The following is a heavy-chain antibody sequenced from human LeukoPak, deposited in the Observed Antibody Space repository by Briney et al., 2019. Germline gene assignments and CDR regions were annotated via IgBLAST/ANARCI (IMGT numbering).Heavy chain of an antibody. D-gene: IGHD3-22*01. Sequence: SQTLSLTCTVSGGTISSGDYCWSWIRQPPGKGLEWIGYIYYSGSTYYNPSLKSRLTISLDTSKNRFSLNLSSVTAADTAVYYCARDSGGYSGVDYWGQGTLVTVSS. CDR2: IYYSGST. J-gene: IGHJ4*02. V-gene: IGHV4-30-4*01. CDR3: ARDSGGYSGVDY. CDR1: GGTISSGDYC.